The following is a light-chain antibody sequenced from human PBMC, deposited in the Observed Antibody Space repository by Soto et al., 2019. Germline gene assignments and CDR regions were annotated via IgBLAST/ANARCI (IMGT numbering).Light chain of an antibody. CDR1: QNIINW. CDR3: QQYKSYPLP. Sequence: DIQMTQSPYTLSASVGDRVTITCRASQNIINWLTWYQQKPGKAPNLLISDASTLESGVPSRFSGSGSGTEFTLTVSSLQPDDFATYYCQQYKSYPLPFGGGTKVDIK. J-gene: IGKJ4*01. CDR2: DAS. V-gene: IGKV1-5*01.